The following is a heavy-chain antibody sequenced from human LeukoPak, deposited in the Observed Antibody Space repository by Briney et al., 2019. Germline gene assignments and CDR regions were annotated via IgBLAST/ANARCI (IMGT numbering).Heavy chain of an antibody. V-gene: IGHV3-23*01. CDR2: ISGSGGST. Sequence: GGSLRLSCAASGFTFSSYAMSWVRQAPGKGLEWVSAISGSGGSTYYADSVKGRFTISRDNSKNTLYLQMSSLRAEDTAVYYCAKPVYYYDSSGYFDYWGQGTLVTVSS. J-gene: IGHJ4*02. D-gene: IGHD3-22*01. CDR3: AKPVYYYDSSGYFDY. CDR1: GFTFSSYA.